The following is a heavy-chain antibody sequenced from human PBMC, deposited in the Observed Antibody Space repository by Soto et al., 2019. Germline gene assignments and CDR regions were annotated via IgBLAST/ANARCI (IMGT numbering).Heavy chain of an antibody. CDR3: ARGSKDSYPGSRIFDF. J-gene: IGHJ4*02. Sequence: PGGSLRLSCAASGFTFNNFAMIWVRQAPGKGLEWVSAISGSGSNTYYADSVKGRFTISRDNSKNTLYLQMSSLRAEDSAVYYCARGSKDSYPGSRIFDFWGRGTLVTVSS. CDR1: GFTFNNFA. D-gene: IGHD2-15*01. V-gene: IGHV3-23*01. CDR2: ISGSGSNT.